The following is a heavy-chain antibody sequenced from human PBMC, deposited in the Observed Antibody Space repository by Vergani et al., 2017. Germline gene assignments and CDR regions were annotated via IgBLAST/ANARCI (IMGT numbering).Heavy chain of an antibody. CDR3: AGVDSSSGDAFDI. CDR1: GFTFSSYW. Sequence: EVQLVESGGGLVQPGGSLRLSCAASGFTFSSYWMSWVRQAPGKGLEWVANIKQDGSEKYYVDSVKGRFTISRDNAKNSLYLQMNSLRAEDTAVYYCAGVDSSSGDAFDIWGQGTMVTVSS. CDR2: IKQDGSEK. V-gene: IGHV3-7*04. J-gene: IGHJ3*02. D-gene: IGHD6-6*01.